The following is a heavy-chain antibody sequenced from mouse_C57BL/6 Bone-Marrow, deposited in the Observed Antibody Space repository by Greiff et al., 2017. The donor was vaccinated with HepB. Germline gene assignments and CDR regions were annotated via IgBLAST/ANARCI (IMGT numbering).Heavy chain of an antibody. Sequence: QVQLQQPGAELVKPGASVKLSCKASGYTFTSYWMHWVKQRPGQGLEWIGMIHPNSGSTNYNEKFKSKATLTVDKSSSTAYMQLSRLTSEDSAVFYCASTTYFEPDYWGQGTTLTVSS. D-gene: IGHD2-10*01. CDR2: IHPNSGST. V-gene: IGHV1-64*01. CDR1: GYTFTSYW. CDR3: ASTTYFEPDY. J-gene: IGHJ2*01.